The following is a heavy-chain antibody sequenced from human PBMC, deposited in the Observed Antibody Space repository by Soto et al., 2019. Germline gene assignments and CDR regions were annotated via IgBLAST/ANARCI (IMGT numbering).Heavy chain of an antibody. CDR3: ARGPSGDKVDS. V-gene: IGHV4-30-4*01. D-gene: IGHD7-27*01. CDR2: LYDGGRT. CDR1: GGSISTVDYW. Sequence: QVQLQESGPGLVKPSQTLSLTCTVSGGSISTVDYWWSWIRQSPDMGLEWIGHLYDGGRTYNNPSLDSRVTMSEDTSKSQVSLALSSVRAADTAVYYCARGPSGDKVDSWGQGTLVTGSS. J-gene: IGHJ4*02.